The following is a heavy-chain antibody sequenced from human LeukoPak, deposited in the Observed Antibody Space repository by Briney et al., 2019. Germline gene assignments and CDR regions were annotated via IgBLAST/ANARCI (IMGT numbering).Heavy chain of an antibody. D-gene: IGHD2-2*01. CDR1: GYTFTSYA. CDR3: ARDISSGPRSYQLLWRGPPAGYYYYGMDV. J-gene: IGHJ6*04. V-gene: IGHV1-3*01. Sequence: ASVKVSCKASGYTFTSYAMHWVRQAPGQRLEWMGWINAGNGNTKYSQKFQGRVTITRDTSASTAYMELSSLRSEDTAVYYCARDISSGPRSYQLLWRGPPAGYYYYGMDVWGKGTTVTVSS. CDR2: INAGNGNT.